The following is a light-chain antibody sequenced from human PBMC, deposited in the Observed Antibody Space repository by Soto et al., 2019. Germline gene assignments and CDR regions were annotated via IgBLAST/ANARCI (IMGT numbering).Light chain of an antibody. V-gene: IGKV1-39*01. CDR1: QSISSY. CDR3: QQSYSTPP. J-gene: IGKJ4*01. CDR2: AAS. Sequence: DIQMTQSPSSLSASVGDRVTITCLASQSISSYLNWYQQKPGKAPKLLIYAASSLQSGVPSRFSGSGSGTDFTLTISSLQPEDFATYYCQQSYSTPPFGGGTKVDIK.